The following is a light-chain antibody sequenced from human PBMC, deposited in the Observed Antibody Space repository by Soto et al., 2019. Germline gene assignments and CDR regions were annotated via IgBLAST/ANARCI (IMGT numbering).Light chain of an antibody. J-gene: IGKJ1*01. Sequence: DIVMTQSPDSLAVSLGERATINCKSSRSILYTSNNKNYLAWYQQKPGQPPKLLISWASTRESGVPDRFSGGGSGTGFTLTTSSLQAEDVAVYYCQQYYTTPQTFGQGTKVEIK. CDR2: WAS. CDR3: QQYYTTPQT. CDR1: RSILYTSNNKNY. V-gene: IGKV4-1*01.